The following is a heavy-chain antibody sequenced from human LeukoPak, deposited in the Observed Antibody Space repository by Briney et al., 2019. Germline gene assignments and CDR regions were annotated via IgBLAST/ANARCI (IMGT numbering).Heavy chain of an antibody. V-gene: IGHV3-11*04. CDR2: ISSSGGGM. CDR1: GFTFSDYY. J-gene: IGHJ6*02. Sequence: GGSLRLSCAASGFTFSDYYMSWIRQAPGKGLEWVAYISSSGGGMYYADSVKGRVTISRDNAKNSLYLQMNSLRAEDTAVYYCVRERSTAPYYYYGMDVWGQGTTVTVSS. CDR3: VRERSTAPYYYYGMDV.